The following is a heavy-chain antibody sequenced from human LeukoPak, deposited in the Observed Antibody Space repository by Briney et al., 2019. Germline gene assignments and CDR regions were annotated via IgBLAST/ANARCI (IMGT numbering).Heavy chain of an antibody. CDR2: ISGSGCST. CDR3: AKDTAHHALSDY. CDR1: GFTLSSYA. V-gene: IGHV3-23*01. D-gene: IGHD2-2*01. J-gene: IGHJ4*02. Sequence: GGSLRLSCAASGFTLSSYAMSWVRQAPGKGLEWVSAISGSGCSTYYADSVKGRFTISRDNSKTTLYLQMNSLRAEDTAVYYCAKDTAHHALSDYWGQGTLVTVSS.